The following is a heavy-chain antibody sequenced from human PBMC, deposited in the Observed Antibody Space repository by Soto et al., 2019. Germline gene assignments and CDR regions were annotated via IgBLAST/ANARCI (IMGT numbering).Heavy chain of an antibody. Sequence: QVQLVQSGPEVKKPGASVKVSCKASGYTFAYYGIGWVRQAPGQGLEWMGWISAYNGNTHHAQDLQGRVTMTTDTSTSTAYMELRSLRSDDTAVYYCARGGQECSSSGCSYNYDGMDVWGRGTAVTVSS. V-gene: IGHV1-18*01. J-gene: IGHJ6*02. D-gene: IGHD2-2*01. CDR3: ARGGQECSSSGCSYNYDGMDV. CDR2: ISAYNGNT. CDR1: GYTFAYYG.